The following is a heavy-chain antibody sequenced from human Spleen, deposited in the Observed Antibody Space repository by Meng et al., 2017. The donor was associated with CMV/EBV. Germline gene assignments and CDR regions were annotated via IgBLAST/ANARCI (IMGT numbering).Heavy chain of an antibody. CDR1: GFTFRSYS. CDR3: ARGGAFYGMDV. CDR2: INNSSSHI. Sequence: GGSLRLSCTASGFTFRSYSMNWVRQAPGKGLEWFSYINNSSSHIYYADSVKGRFTISRDNAKNSLYLQMNSLRAEDTAVYYCARGGAFYGMDVWGQGTTVTVSS. V-gene: IGHV3-21*05. J-gene: IGHJ6*02.